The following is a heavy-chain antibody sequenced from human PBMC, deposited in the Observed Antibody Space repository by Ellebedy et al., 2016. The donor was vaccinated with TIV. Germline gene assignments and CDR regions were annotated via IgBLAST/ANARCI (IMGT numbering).Heavy chain of an antibody. CDR3: ARDNGWLGYFDL. D-gene: IGHD5-24*01. V-gene: IGHV4-30-2*01. CDR2: IYHSGRT. Sequence: SETLSLXXAVSGGSISRSGYCWSWIRQPPGKGLEWIGYIYHSGRTYYSPSLKSRVTISLERSKNQFSLKLNSVTTADTAVYYCARDNGWLGYFDLWGQGTLVTVSS. CDR1: GGSISRSGYC. J-gene: IGHJ4*02.